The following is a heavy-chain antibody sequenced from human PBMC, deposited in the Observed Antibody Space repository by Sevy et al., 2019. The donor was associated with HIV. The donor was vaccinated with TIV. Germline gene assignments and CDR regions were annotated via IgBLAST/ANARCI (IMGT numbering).Heavy chain of an antibody. V-gene: IGHV3-49*03. J-gene: IGHJ6*02. Sequence: GGSLRLSCTASGFTFGDYAMSWFRQAPGKGLEWVGFIRSKAYGGTTEYAASVKGRFTISRDDSKSIAYLQMNSLKTEDTAVYYCTRDSSCSNYYYYGMDVWGQGTTVTVS. D-gene: IGHD6-13*01. CDR1: GFTFGDYA. CDR3: TRDSSCSNYYYYGMDV. CDR2: IRSKAYGGTT.